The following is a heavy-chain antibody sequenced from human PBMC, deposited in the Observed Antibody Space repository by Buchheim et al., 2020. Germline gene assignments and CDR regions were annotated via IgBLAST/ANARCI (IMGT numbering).Heavy chain of an antibody. V-gene: IGHV4-38-2*02. CDR3: ARGSGLRLGELSFLDY. CDR2: IYHSGST. Sequence: QVQLQESGPGLVKPSETLSLTCTVSGYSISSGYYWGWIRQPPGKGLEWIGSIYHSGSTYYNPSLKSRVTISVDTSKNQFSLKLSSVTAADTAVYYCARGSGLRLGELSFLDYWGQGTL. J-gene: IGHJ4*02. CDR1: GYSISSGYY. D-gene: IGHD3-16*02.